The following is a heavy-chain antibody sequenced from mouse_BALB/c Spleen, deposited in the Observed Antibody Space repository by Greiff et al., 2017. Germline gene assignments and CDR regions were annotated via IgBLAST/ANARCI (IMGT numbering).Heavy chain of an antibody. CDR1: GYTFTSYW. V-gene: IGHV1-69*02. J-gene: IGHJ2*01. D-gene: IGHD2-1*01. CDR2: IDPSDSYT. Sequence: QVQLQQPGAELVKPGASVKLSCKASGYTFTSYWMHWVKQRPGQGLEWIGEIDPSDSYTNYNQKFKGKATLTVDKSSSTAYMQLSSLTSEDSAVYYCARRGVYGNYLDYWGQGTTLTVSS. CDR3: ARRGVYGNYLDY.